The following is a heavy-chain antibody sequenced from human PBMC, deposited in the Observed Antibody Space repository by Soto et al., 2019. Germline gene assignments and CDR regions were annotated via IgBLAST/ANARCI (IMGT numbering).Heavy chain of an antibody. Sequence: GESLKISCAASGFTFSSYSMNWVRQAPGKGLEWVSSISSSSSYIYYADSVKGRFTISRDNAKNSLYLQMNSLRAEDTAVYYCARERGLRYFGIGAFDIWGQGTMVTVSS. CDR2: ISSSSSYI. J-gene: IGHJ3*02. D-gene: IGHD3-9*01. CDR1: GFTFSSYS. V-gene: IGHV3-21*01. CDR3: ARERGLRYFGIGAFDI.